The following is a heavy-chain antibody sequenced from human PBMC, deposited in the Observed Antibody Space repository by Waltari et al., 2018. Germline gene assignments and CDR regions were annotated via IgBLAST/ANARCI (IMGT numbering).Heavy chain of an antibody. CDR1: GFTFSRYA. CDR3: AREGGYDFWSGYYIKD. J-gene: IGHJ4*02. V-gene: IGHV3-33*01. D-gene: IGHD3-3*01. CDR2: IWYDGSNK. Sequence: QVQLVESGGGVVQPGRSLRLSCAASGFTFSRYAMPWVRRAPGKGLEWVAVIWYDGSNKYYADSVKGRFTISRDNSKNTLYLQMNSLRAEDTAVYYCAREGGYDFWSGYYIKDWGQGTLVTVSS.